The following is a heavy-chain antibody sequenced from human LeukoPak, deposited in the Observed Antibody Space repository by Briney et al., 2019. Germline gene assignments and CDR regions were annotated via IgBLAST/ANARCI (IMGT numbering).Heavy chain of an antibody. CDR3: ARDSHLEFAYFQGADY. CDR1: GGTFSSYA. CDR2: INPSGGST. D-gene: IGHD3-10*01. V-gene: IGHV1-46*01. Sequence: ASVKVSCKASGGTFSSYAISWVRQAPGQGLEWMGVINPSGGSTSYAQKFQGRVTMTRDTSTSTVYMELSSLRSEDTAMYYCARDSHLEFAYFQGADYWGQGTLVTVSS. J-gene: IGHJ4*02.